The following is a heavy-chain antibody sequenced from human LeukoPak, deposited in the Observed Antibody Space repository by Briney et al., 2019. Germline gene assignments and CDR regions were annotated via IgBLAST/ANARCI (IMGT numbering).Heavy chain of an antibody. V-gene: IGHV3-23*01. CDR3: ARGRANGRFDY. D-gene: IGHD4/OR15-4a*01. Sequence: PGGSLRLSCAASRFTFSSYGMSWVRQAPGKWLEWVSGISSSGGSTYYADSVKGRFTISRDNAKNSLYLQMNSLRAEDTAVYYCARGRANGRFDYWGQGTLVTVSS. CDR2: ISSSGGST. J-gene: IGHJ4*02. CDR1: RFTFSSYG.